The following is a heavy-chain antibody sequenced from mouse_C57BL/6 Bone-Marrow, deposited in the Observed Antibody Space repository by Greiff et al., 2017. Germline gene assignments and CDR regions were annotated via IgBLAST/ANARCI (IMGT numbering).Heavy chain of an antibody. V-gene: IGHV1-42*01. CDR3: ARRARVTTWYFDV. J-gene: IGHJ1*03. CDR2: INPSTGGT. Sequence: EVKLQESGPELVKPGASVKISCKASGYSFTGYYMNWVKQSPEKSLEWIGEINPSTGGTTSNQKFKAKATLTVDKSSSTAYMQLKRLTSENSAVYYCARRARVTTWYFDVWGTGTTVTVSS. D-gene: IGHD2-5*01. CDR1: GYSFTGYY.